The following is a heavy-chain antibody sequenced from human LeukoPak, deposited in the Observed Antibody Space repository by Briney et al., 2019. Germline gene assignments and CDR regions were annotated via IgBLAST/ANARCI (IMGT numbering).Heavy chain of an antibody. CDR1: GFTFSSYA. CDR3: AKDALATPTRYFQH. CDR2: ISGSGGST. D-gene: IGHD5-12*01. V-gene: IGHV3-23*01. J-gene: IGHJ1*01. Sequence: GGSLRLSCAASGFTFSSYAMSWVRQAPGKGLEWVSGISGSGGSTYYAASVKGRFTISRDSSKSTLYLQMNSLRAEDTAVYYCAKDALATPTRYFQHWGQGTLVTVSS.